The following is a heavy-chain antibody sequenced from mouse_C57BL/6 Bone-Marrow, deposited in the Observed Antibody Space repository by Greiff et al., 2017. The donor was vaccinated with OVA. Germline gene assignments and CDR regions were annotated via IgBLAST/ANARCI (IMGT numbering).Heavy chain of an antibody. J-gene: IGHJ4*01. V-gene: IGHV5-15*01. Sequence: EVQGVESGGGLVQPGGSLKLSCAASGFTFSDYGMAWVRQAPRKGPEWVAFISNLAYSIYYADTVTGRFTISRENAKNTLYLEMSSLRSEDTAMYYCARHYGYDPFYYYAIDYWGQGTSVTVSS. CDR1: GFTFSDYG. D-gene: IGHD2-2*01. CDR3: ARHYGYDPFYYYAIDY. CDR2: ISNLAYSI.